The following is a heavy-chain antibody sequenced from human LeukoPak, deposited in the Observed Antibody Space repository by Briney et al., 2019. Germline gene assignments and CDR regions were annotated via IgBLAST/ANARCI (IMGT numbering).Heavy chain of an antibody. D-gene: IGHD2-21*01. CDR3: ARAVLAGYYYYYYMDV. Sequence: SETLSLTCAVYGGSFSGYYWSWIRQPPGKGLEWIGEINHSGSTNYNPSLKSRVTISVDTSKNQFSLKLSSVTAADTAVYYCARAVLAGYYYYYYMDVWGKGTTVTVSS. V-gene: IGHV4-34*01. CDR2: INHSGST. J-gene: IGHJ6*03. CDR1: GGSFSGYY.